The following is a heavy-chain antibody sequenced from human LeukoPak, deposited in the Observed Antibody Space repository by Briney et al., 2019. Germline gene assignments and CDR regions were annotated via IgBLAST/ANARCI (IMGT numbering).Heavy chain of an antibody. Sequence: ASVKVSCKASGYTFTCYYMHWVRQAPGQGLEWMGWINPNSGGTNYAQKFQGRVTMTRDTSISKAYMELSRLRSDDTAVYYCARDAPYYDSSGYPYWGQGTLVTVSS. J-gene: IGHJ4*02. CDR2: INPNSGGT. CDR1: GYTFTCYY. V-gene: IGHV1-2*02. CDR3: ARDAPYYDSSGYPY. D-gene: IGHD3-22*01.